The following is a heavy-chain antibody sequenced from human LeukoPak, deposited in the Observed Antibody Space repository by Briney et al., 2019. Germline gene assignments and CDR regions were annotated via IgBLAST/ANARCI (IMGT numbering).Heavy chain of an antibody. CDR1: GGSFTDYY. CDR3: ARDYPEYSYGGGFDY. V-gene: IGHV4-34*01. Sequence: PSETLSLTCAVYGGSFTDYYWNWIRQPPGKGLEWIGEINHSGSTNYNPSLRSRVTVSVDTSKNQFSLKLSSVTAADTAVYYCARDYPEYSYGGGFDYWGQGTLVTVSS. CDR2: INHSGST. D-gene: IGHD5-18*01. J-gene: IGHJ4*02.